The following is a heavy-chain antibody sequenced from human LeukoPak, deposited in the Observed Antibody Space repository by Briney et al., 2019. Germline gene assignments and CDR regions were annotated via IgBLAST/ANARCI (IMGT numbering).Heavy chain of an antibody. Sequence: SETLSLTCAVYGGSFSGYYWSWIRQPPGKGLEWIGEINHSGSTNYNPSLKNRVTISVDTPKNQFSLKLSSVTAADTAVYYCARGPTGDHYYYMDVWGKGTTVTVSS. D-gene: IGHD7-27*01. CDR3: ARGPTGDHYYYMDV. J-gene: IGHJ6*03. V-gene: IGHV4-34*01. CDR1: GGSFSGYY. CDR2: INHSGST.